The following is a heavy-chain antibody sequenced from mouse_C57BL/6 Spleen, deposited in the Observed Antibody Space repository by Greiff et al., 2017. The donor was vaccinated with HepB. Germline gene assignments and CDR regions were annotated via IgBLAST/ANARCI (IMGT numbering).Heavy chain of an antibody. V-gene: IGHV1-15*01. CDR1: GYTFTDYE. Sequence: QVQLQQSGAELVRPGASVTLSCKASGYTFTDYEMHWVKQTPVHGLEWIGAIDPETGGTAYNQKFKGKAILTADKSSSTAYMELRSLTSEDSAVYYCTRGGNYYGSSFDYWGQGTTLTVSS. CDR3: TRGGNYYGSSFDY. J-gene: IGHJ2*01. CDR2: IDPETGGT. D-gene: IGHD1-1*01.